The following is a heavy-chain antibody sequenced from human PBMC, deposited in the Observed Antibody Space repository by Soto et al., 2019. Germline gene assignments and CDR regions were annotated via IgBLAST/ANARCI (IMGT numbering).Heavy chain of an antibody. CDR1: GYSFTSYW. J-gene: IGHJ6*02. CDR2: IYPGDSDT. CDR3: ESHLVTTGVHYGMDV. D-gene: IGHD4-17*01. V-gene: IGHV5-51*01. Sequence: PGESLKISCKGSGYSFTSYWIGWVRQMPGEGVEGRGIIYPGDSDTRYSPSFQGQVTISADKSISTAYLQWSSLKASDTAMYYCESHLVTTGVHYGMDVWGQGTTVTVYS.